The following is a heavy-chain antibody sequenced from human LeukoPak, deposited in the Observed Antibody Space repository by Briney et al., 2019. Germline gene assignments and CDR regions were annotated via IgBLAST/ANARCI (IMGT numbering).Heavy chain of an antibody. J-gene: IGHJ4*02. V-gene: IGHV3-7*01. CDR1: GFTFSWYW. CDR2: IKPDGSEK. Sequence: PGGSLRLSCAASGFTFSWYWMSWVRQAPGKGLEWVAKIKPDGSEKYSVDSVKGRFTISRDNAKNSLYLQMTSLRAEDTALYYCTRDRTGNNDFWSGYTTFFDYWGQGALVTVSS. D-gene: IGHD3-3*01. CDR3: TRDRTGNNDFWSGYTTFFDY.